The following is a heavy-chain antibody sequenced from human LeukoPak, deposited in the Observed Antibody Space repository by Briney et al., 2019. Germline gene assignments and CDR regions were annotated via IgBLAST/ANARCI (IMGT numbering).Heavy chain of an antibody. V-gene: IGHV3-74*01. CDR3: ARDGWVDY. CDR2: INGDGIST. J-gene: IGHJ4*02. D-gene: IGHD1-26*01. Sequence: GGSLGLSCAASGFTFSIYWMHGGRQAPGEGRVWVARINGDGISTTYTDSVKGRFTISRDNARNTVYLQMISLRGEDTAVYYCARDGWVDYWGKGTLVPVS. CDR1: GFTFSIYW.